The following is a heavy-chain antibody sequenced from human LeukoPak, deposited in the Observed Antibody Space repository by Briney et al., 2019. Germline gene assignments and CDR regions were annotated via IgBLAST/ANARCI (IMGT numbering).Heavy chain of an antibody. CDR2: IWFDGSNK. CDR3: ARGEVIVPVD. V-gene: IGHV3-33*03. D-gene: IGHD2-2*01. Sequence: QTGRSLRLSCAASGFTFSSYGMHWVRQAPGKGLEWVAVIWFDGSNKYYADSVKGRFTISRDNSKSTLYLQMNRLRAEDTAVYYCARGEVIVPVDWGQGTLVTVSS. CDR1: GFTFSSYG. J-gene: IGHJ4*02.